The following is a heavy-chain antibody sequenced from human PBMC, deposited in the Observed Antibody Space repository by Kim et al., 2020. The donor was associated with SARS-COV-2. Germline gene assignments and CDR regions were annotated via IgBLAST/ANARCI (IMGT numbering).Heavy chain of an antibody. CDR2: INPNSGGT. Sequence: ASVKVSCKASGYTFTGYYMHWVRQAPGQGLEWMGWINPNSGGTNYAQKFQGRVTMTRDTSISTAYMELSRLRSDDTAVYYCARGGALGFWDYYYGMDVWGQGTTVTVSS. D-gene: IGHD3-16*01. CDR3: ARGGALGFWDYYYGMDV. V-gene: IGHV1-2*02. J-gene: IGHJ6*02. CDR1: GYTFTGYY.